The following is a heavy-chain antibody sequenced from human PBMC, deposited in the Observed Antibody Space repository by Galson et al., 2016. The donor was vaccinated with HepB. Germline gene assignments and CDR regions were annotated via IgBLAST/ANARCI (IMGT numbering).Heavy chain of an antibody. Sequence: SLRLSCAASGFTFSSSAMHWVRQAPGRGLEWVAVISYDGSNKYYADSVKGRFTISRDNSKNTLYVQMNSLRAEDTAVYYCAKGYGLFDYWGQGTLVTVSS. CDR3: AKGYGLFDY. V-gene: IGHV3-30-3*01. D-gene: IGHD1-14*01. J-gene: IGHJ4*02. CDR1: GFTFSSSA. CDR2: ISYDGSNK.